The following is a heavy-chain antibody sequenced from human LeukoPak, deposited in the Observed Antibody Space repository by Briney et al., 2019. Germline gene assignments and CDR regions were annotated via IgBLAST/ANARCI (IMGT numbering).Heavy chain of an antibody. Sequence: PGGSLRLSCAASGFTFSNAWMSWVRQAPGKGLEWVGHIKSKTDGGTTDYAAPVKGRFTISRDDSKNTLFLQMNSLKTEDTAVYYCTTEMTTIFGVVIDFDFWGQGTLVTVSS. D-gene: IGHD3-3*01. V-gene: IGHV3-15*01. CDR2: IKSKTDGGTT. J-gene: IGHJ4*02. CDR3: TTEMTTIFGVVIDFDF. CDR1: GFTFSNAW.